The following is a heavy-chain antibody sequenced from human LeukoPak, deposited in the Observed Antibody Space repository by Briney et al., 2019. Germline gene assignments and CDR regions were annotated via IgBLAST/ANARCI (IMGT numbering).Heavy chain of an antibody. J-gene: IGHJ4*02. CDR1: GGSISSYY. Sequence: KPSETLSLTCTVSGGSISSYYWSWIRQPPGKGLGWIGYIYYSGSTNYKPSLKSRVPISVDTSKNQFSLKLSSVTAADTAVYYCARAPGMYYYDSSGYYLDWGQGTLVTVSS. CDR2: IYYSGST. V-gene: IGHV4-59*01. D-gene: IGHD3-22*01. CDR3: ARAPGMYYYDSSGYYLD.